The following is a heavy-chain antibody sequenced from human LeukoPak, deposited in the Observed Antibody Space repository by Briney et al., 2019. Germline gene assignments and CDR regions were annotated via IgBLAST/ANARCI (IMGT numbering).Heavy chain of an antibody. V-gene: IGHV3-23*01. CDR1: GFTFHSYA. D-gene: IGHD1-26*01. CDR3: AKMANSGSPYYFDF. J-gene: IGHJ4*02. Sequence: GGSLRLSCAVSGFTFHSYAIHWVRQAPGKGLEWVSSFTTTGNTYYADSVKGRFTISSDNSKNTLFLQMSSLRTEDTAVYYCAKMANSGSPYYFDFWGQGTLVTVSS. CDR2: FTTTGNT.